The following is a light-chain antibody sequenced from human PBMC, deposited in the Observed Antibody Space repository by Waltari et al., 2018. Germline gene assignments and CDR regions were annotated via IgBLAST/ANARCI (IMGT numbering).Light chain of an antibody. J-gene: IGKJ2*01. CDR1: QNIRTR. Sequence: QMTQSPSSLSASIAARVTITCRASQNIRTRLIWYQQKPGRAPKVLIYEVSNLQSGVPSRFSGTGSGTDFTLTISSPQPEDSATYYCQQSSHIPYTFGQGTKLEIK. CDR2: EVS. CDR3: QQSSHIPYT. V-gene: IGKV1-39*01.